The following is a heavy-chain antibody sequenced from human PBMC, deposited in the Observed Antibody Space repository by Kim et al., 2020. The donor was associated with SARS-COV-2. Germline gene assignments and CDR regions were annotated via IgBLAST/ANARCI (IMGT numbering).Heavy chain of an antibody. CDR3: AKDRAGIVGAQAFDY. CDR1: GFTFSSYA. CDR2: ISGSGGST. Sequence: GGSLRLSCAASGFTFSSYAMSWVRQAPGKGLEWVSAISGSGGSTYYADSVKGRLTISRDNSKNTLYLQMNSLRAEDTAVYYCAKDRAGIVGAQAFDYWGQGTLVTVSS. D-gene: IGHD1-26*01. V-gene: IGHV3-23*01. J-gene: IGHJ4*02.